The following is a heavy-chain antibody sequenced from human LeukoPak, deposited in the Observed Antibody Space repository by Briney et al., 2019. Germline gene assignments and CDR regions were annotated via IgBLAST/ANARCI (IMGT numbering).Heavy chain of an antibody. CDR2: VYYSGAA. V-gene: IGHV4-59*01. CDR3: ARNRVRGTSRSPAIYYGLDV. D-gene: IGHD3-10*01. J-gene: IGHJ6*02. Sequence: SETLSLTCTVPGGFINGYYWSWIRQSPGKGLEWVGHVYYSGAADYNPSLKSRVTISVDRSKREFSLRLTSATAADTAVYYCARNRVRGTSRSPAIYYGLDVWGQGTTVTVSS. CDR1: GGFINGYY.